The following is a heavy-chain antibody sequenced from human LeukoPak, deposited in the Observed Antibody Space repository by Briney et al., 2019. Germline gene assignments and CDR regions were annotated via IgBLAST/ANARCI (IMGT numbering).Heavy chain of an antibody. Sequence: GGSLRLSCAASGLTIGSNYMSWVRQAPGKGLEWVSVIYSGGSTYYADSVKGRFTISRDNSKNTLYLQMNSLRAEDTAVYYCAREYCYGSRCWGYWGQGTLVTVSS. CDR1: GLTIGSNY. V-gene: IGHV3-66*01. CDR2: IYSGGST. D-gene: IGHD3-10*01. CDR3: AREYCYGSRCWGY. J-gene: IGHJ4*02.